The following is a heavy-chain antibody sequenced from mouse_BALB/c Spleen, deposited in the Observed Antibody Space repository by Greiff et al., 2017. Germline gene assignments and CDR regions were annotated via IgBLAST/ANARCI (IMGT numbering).Heavy chain of an antibody. Sequence: EVQLQQSGPGLVKPSQSLSLTCSVTGYSITSGYYWNWIRQFPGNKLEWMGYISYDGSNNYNPSLKNRISITRDTSKNQFFLKLNSVTTEDTATYYCARGGRYGSSWFAYWGQGTLVTVSA. J-gene: IGHJ3*01. V-gene: IGHV3-6*02. CDR2: ISYDGSN. CDR1: GYSITSGYY. D-gene: IGHD1-1*01. CDR3: ARGGRYGSSWFAY.